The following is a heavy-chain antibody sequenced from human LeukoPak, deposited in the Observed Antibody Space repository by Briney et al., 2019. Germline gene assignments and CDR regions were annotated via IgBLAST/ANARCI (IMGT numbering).Heavy chain of an antibody. J-gene: IGHJ6*03. CDR1: GFTFSSYS. CDR2: ISSSSSYI. V-gene: IGHV3-21*01. D-gene: IGHD1-1*01. Sequence: GGSLRLSCAASGFTFSSYSMNWVRQAPGKGLEWVSSISSSSSYIYYADSMKGRFTISRDNAKNSLYLQMNSLRAEDTAVYYCARDTNWNEGYYYYYYMDVWGKGTTVTVSS. CDR3: ARDTNWNEGYYYYYYMDV.